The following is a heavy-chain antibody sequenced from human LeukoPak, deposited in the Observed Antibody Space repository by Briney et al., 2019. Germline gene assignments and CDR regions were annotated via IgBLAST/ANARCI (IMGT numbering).Heavy chain of an antibody. Sequence: SETLSLTCTVSGGSISPYFWSWIRQPPRKGLQWIVYISYSGSTNYNPSLKSRVTISVDTAKNQFSLQLSSVTAADTAVYYCARDVYRGVTNLDPWGQGTLVTVSS. D-gene: IGHD3-10*01. CDR1: GGSISPYF. V-gene: IGHV4-59*01. CDR2: ISYSGST. CDR3: ARDVYRGVTNLDP. J-gene: IGHJ5*02.